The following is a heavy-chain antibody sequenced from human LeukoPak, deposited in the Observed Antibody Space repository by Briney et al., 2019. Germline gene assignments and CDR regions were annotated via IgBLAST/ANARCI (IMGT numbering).Heavy chain of an antibody. Sequence: PGGSLRLSCAASGLTFSTYSMNWVRQAPGQGLQWVSSISSSSKYIYYADYVKGRFTISRDNAKNSLYLQMNSLRPEDSAVYYCVPRYCSSTSCEDYWGQGTLVTVSS. J-gene: IGHJ4*02. CDR1: GLTFSTYS. CDR2: ISSSSKYI. D-gene: IGHD2-2*01. CDR3: VPRYCSSTSCEDY. V-gene: IGHV3-21*06.